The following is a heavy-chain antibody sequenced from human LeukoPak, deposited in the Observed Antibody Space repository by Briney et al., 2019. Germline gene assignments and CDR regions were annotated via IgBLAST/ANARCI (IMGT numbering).Heavy chain of an antibody. CDR1: GYTFTGYY. Sequence: ASVKVSCKASGYTFTGYYMHWVRQAPGQGLEWMGWINPNSGGTNYAQKFQGWVTMTRDTSISTAYMELSSLRSEDTAVYYCARDLGGIVGATPYYFDYWGQGTLVTVSS. V-gene: IGHV1-2*04. D-gene: IGHD1-26*01. CDR3: ARDLGGIVGATPYYFDY. J-gene: IGHJ4*02. CDR2: INPNSGGT.